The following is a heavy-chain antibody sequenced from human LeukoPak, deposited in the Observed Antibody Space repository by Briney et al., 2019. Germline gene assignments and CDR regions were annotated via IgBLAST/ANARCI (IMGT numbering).Heavy chain of an antibody. CDR2: IRYDGSNK. Sequence: GGSLRLSCAASGFTFSSYGMHGVRQAPGKGLEGVAFIRYDGSNKYYADSVRGRFTISRDNSKNTLYLQMNSLRAEDTAVYYCAKDGVLKVDTAILWGQGTLVTVSS. V-gene: IGHV3-30*02. J-gene: IGHJ4*02. CDR3: AKDGVLKVDTAIL. CDR1: GFTFSSYG. D-gene: IGHD5-18*01.